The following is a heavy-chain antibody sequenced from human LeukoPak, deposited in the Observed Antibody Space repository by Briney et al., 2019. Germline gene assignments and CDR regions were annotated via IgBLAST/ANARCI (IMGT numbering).Heavy chain of an antibody. D-gene: IGHD3-3*01. Sequence: GGSLRLSCAASRFTFSSYAMSWVRQAPGKGLEWVSAISDGGHSTYHADSVKGRFTISRDNSQNTLYLQMDSLRVEDTAVYYCAKGSADGRPYYFDYWGQGTLVTVSS. CDR3: AKGSADGRPYYFDY. CDR1: RFTFSSYA. V-gene: IGHV3-23*01. CDR2: ISDGGHST. J-gene: IGHJ4*02.